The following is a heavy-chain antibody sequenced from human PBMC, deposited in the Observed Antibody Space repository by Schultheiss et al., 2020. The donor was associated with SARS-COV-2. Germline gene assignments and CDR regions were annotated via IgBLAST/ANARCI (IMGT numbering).Heavy chain of an antibody. CDR2: IYSGGST. Sequence: GGSLRLSCAASGFTVSSNYMSWVRQAPGKGLEWVSVIYSGGSTYYADSVKGRFTISRDNAKNSLYLQMNSLRAEDTALYYCAKDIRAGYSSSWGYYFDYWGQGTLVTVSS. CDR1: GFTVSSNY. J-gene: IGHJ4*02. CDR3: AKDIRAGYSSSWGYYFDY. D-gene: IGHD6-13*01. V-gene: IGHV3-53*05.